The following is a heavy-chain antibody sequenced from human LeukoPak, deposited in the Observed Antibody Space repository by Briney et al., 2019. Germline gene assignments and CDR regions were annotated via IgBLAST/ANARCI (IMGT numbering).Heavy chain of an antibody. CDR3: VRLRWELLAPYFDH. Sequence: SETLFLTCSVSTDSRNTYYWSWIRQSPGKGLEWIGHIYHSGSTDYNPSLQSRVTISIDMSKKQFSLKLTSVTVADTAMYYCVRLRWELLAPYFDHWGQGSLVIVSS. J-gene: IGHJ4*02. CDR2: IYHSGST. V-gene: IGHV4-59*01. CDR1: TDSRNTYY. D-gene: IGHD2-15*01.